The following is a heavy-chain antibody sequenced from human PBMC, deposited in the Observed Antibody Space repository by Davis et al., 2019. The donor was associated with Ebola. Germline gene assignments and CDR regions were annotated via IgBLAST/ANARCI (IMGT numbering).Heavy chain of an antibody. Sequence: ASVTVSCKASGYRFPSYYMHWVRQAPGQGLEWMGIINPSTGGTSYAQNFQVRVNMTRDTSTSTVYMELSSLRSEDTAVYYCAREGGRYYDSSGYVFDIWGQGTMVKVSS. V-gene: IGHV1-46*01. CDR3: AREGGRYYDSSGYVFDI. CDR2: INPSTGGT. D-gene: IGHD3-22*01. CDR1: GYRFPSYY. J-gene: IGHJ3*02.